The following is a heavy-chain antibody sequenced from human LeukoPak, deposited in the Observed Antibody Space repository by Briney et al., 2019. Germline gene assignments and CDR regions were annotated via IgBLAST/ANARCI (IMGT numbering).Heavy chain of an antibody. CDR3: ARELAVAGVFDC. Sequence: SETLSLTCTVSGGSISSYYWSWIRQPPGKGLEWIGYIYYSGSTNYNPSLKSRVTISVDTSKNQFSLKLSSVTAADTAVYYCARELAVAGVFDCWGQGTLVTVSS. J-gene: IGHJ4*02. V-gene: IGHV4-59*01. D-gene: IGHD6-19*01. CDR2: IYYSGST. CDR1: GGSISSYY.